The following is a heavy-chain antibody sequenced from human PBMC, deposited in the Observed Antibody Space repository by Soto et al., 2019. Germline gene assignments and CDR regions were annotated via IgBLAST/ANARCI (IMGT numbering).Heavy chain of an antibody. CDR3: ARDFRLALAARFQPREGFDY. CDR2: ISYDGSNK. D-gene: IGHD6-6*01. CDR1: GFTFSSYG. Sequence: GGSLRLSCAASGFTFSSYGMHWVRQAPGKGLEWVAVISYDGSNKYYADSVKGRFTISRDNSKNTLYLQMNSLRAEDTAVYYCARDFRLALAARFQPREGFDYWGQGTLVTVSS. V-gene: IGHV3-30*03. J-gene: IGHJ4*02.